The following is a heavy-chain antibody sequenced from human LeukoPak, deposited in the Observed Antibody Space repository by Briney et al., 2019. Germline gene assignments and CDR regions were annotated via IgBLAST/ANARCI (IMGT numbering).Heavy chain of an antibody. J-gene: IGHJ6*02. V-gene: IGHV1-2*02. CDR2: INPNTGVT. CDR1: GYTFTGYY. CDR3: ARDRTTVTTGYSGMDV. D-gene: IGHD4-17*01. Sequence: ASVKVSCKASGYTFTGYYMHWVRQAPGQGLEWMGWINPNTGVTNYAQKFQGRVTLTRDTSIITAYMELTRLRSDDTAMYYCARDRTTVTTGYSGMDVWGQETTLTVS.